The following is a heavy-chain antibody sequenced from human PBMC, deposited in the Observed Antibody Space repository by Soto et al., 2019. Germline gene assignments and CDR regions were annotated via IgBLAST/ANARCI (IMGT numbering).Heavy chain of an antibody. D-gene: IGHD3-16*01. CDR1: CRTFSGYY. CDR2: IYYSGST. J-gene: IGHJ4*02. V-gene: IGHV4-59*01. Sequence: SETLRLTGAVYCRTFSGYYWSWIRQPPGKGLEWIGYIYYSGSTNYKPSLTSRVTISVDTTNNQFSTKLRFVTGAETAVYYCGRLQYDYVWGSPQYYFDYWGQGTLVTVSS. CDR3: GRLQYDYVWGSPQYYFDY.